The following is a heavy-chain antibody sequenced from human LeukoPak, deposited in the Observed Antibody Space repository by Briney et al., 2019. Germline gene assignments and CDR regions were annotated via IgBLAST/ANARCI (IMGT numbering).Heavy chain of an antibody. CDR2: IWYDGSNK. CDR1: GFTFSSYG. Sequence: GGSLRLSCAASGFTFSSYGMHWVRQAPGKGLEWVAVIWYDGSNKYYADSVKGRFTISRDNSKNTLYLQMNSLRAEDTAVYYCARRTALMGPASYFDYWGQGTLVTVSS. V-gene: IGHV3-33*01. D-gene: IGHD1-1*01. CDR3: ARRTALMGPASYFDY. J-gene: IGHJ4*02.